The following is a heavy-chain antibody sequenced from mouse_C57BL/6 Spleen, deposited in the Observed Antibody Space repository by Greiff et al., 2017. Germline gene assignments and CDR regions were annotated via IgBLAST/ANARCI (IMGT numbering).Heavy chain of an antibody. CDR3: SYGSSYWYCDV. Sequence: QVQLQQPGAELVRPGSSVKLSCKASGYTFTSYWMDWVKQRPGQGLEWIGNINPSDSETHYNQKFKDKATLTVDKSSSTAYMQLSSLTSEDSAVYYFSYGSSYWYCDVWGTGTTVTVSS. CDR1: GYTFTSYW. D-gene: IGHD1-1*01. J-gene: IGHJ1*03. V-gene: IGHV1-61*01. CDR2: INPSDSET.